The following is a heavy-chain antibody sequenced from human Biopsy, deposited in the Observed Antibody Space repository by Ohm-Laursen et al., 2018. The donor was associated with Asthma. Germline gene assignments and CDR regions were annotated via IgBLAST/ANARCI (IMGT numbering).Heavy chain of an antibody. V-gene: IGHV1-18*01. D-gene: IGHD5-24*01. J-gene: IGHJ4*02. Sequence: SVKVSCKASGYTFTSTVYGISWVRQAPGQGLEWMGWISPFTGDTHFGQKFQGRVTMTTDTSTDTAYMELRSLRSDDTAVYYCARHPYNFGGFDYWGQGSLVLVSS. CDR1: GYTFTSTVYG. CDR2: ISPFTGDT. CDR3: ARHPYNFGGFDY.